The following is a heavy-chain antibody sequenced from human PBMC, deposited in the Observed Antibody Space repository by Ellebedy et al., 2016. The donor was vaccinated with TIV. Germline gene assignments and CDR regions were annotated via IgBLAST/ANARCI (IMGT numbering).Heavy chain of an antibody. CDR1: GYTFTGYY. V-gene: IGHV1-2*04. CDR2: INPNSGAT. D-gene: IGHD5-24*01. CDR3: AREMATTDY. Sequence: AASVKVSCKASGYTFTGYYIHWVRQAPGQGLEWMGWINPNSGATKYAQQFPDWVTMTSDTSTTTVYMELSSLRSEDTAVYYCAREMATTDYWGQGTRVTVSS. J-gene: IGHJ4*02.